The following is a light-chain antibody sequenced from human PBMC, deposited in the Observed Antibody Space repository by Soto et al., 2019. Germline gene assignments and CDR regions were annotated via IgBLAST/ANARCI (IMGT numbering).Light chain of an antibody. CDR1: SSDVGAYNS. V-gene: IGLV2-14*01. CDR2: DVS. J-gene: IGLJ1*01. CDR3: SSYTTSVTYV. Sequence: QSALTQPSSVSGSPGQSITISCTGTSSDVGAYNSVSWYQQHPGKAPKLIIYDVSTRLSGISDRFSGSKSGNTASLTISGLQAEDESDYYCSSYTTSVTYVFGTGTKVTVL.